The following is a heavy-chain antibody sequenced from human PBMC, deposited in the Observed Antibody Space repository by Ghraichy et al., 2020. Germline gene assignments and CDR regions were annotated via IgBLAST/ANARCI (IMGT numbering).Heavy chain of an antibody. Sequence: SETLSLTCTVSGGSISSGGYYWSWIRQHPGKGLEWIGYIYYSGSTYYNPSLKSRVTISVDTSKNQFSLKLSSVTAADTAVYYCARDNAGGLFREENYFDYWGQGTLVTVSS. CDR2: IYYSGST. CDR3: ARDNAGGLFREENYFDY. D-gene: IGHD1-26*01. J-gene: IGHJ4*02. V-gene: IGHV4-31*03. CDR1: GGSISSGGYY.